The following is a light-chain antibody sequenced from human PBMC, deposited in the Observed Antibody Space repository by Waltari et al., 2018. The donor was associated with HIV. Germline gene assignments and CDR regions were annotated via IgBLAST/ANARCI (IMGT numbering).Light chain of an antibody. CDR3: QQYHSLPIT. J-gene: IGKJ5*01. CDR2: WAS. Sequence: DIVLSPSPDSLAVHLREKATIHCPSRRSISYSSNNKNYLVWYQQKPGQPPRVLIYWASTRESGVPDRFSGSGSGTDFTLTISSLQTEDVAVYFCQQYHSLPITFGQGTRLDIK. CDR1: RSISYSSNNKNY. V-gene: IGKV4-1*01.